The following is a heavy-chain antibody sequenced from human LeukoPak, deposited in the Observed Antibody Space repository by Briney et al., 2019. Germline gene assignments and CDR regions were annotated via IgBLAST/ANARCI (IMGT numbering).Heavy chain of an antibody. J-gene: IGHJ4*02. CDR1: GDSISSGGYY. D-gene: IGHD6-25*01. CDR3: ARDGHGFNGGGGF. V-gene: IGHV4-30-2*01. Sequence: SQTLSLTCTVSGDSISSGGYYWSWIRQPPGKGLEWIGYVHHSGSSFYNPSLKSRVTMSVDRPKNQFSLKLTSVTAADTAVHYCARDGHGFNGGGGFWGQGTLVTVSS. CDR2: VHHSGSS.